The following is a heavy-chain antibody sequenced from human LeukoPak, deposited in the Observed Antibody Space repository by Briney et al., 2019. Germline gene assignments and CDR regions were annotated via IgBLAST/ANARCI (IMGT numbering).Heavy chain of an antibody. Sequence: PGGSLRLSCAASGFTFSNAWMSWVRQAPGKGLEWVGRIKSKTDGGTTDYAAPVKGRFTISRDDSKNTLYLQMNSLKTEDPAVYYCTSRIAVAGTHDYWGQGTLVTVSS. V-gene: IGHV3-15*01. J-gene: IGHJ4*02. D-gene: IGHD6-19*01. CDR2: IKSKTDGGTT. CDR1: GFTFSNAW. CDR3: TSRIAVAGTHDY.